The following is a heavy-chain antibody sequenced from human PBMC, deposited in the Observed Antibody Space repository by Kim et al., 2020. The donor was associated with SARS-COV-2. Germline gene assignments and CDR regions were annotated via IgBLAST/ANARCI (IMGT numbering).Heavy chain of an antibody. Sequence: SETLSLTCTVSGGSISSYYWSWIRQPPGKGLEWIGYIYYSGSTNYNPSLKSRVTISVDTSKNQFSLKLSSVTAADTAVNYCARPLIYCSSTSCYDNYYYYGMDVWGQGTPVTVSS. D-gene: IGHD2-2*01. CDR1: GGSISSYY. V-gene: IGHV4-59*08. J-gene: IGHJ6*02. CDR2: IYYSGST. CDR3: ARPLIYCSSTSCYDNYYYYGMDV.